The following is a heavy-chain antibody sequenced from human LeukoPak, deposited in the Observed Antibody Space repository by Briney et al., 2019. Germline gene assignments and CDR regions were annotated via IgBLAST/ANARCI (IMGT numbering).Heavy chain of an antibody. V-gene: IGHV1-2*02. D-gene: IGHD3-22*01. Sequence: GASVKVSCTASGYTFTDRYIDWVRQAPGQGLEWMGWMKPNTGGTKYAEKFQGRVTMTRDTSISTAYMELNGLRSDDTAVYYCARGPGTRIVVSNEYFHHWGQGTLVTVSS. CDR1: GYTFTDRY. J-gene: IGHJ1*01. CDR2: MKPNTGGT. CDR3: ARGPGTRIVVSNEYFHH.